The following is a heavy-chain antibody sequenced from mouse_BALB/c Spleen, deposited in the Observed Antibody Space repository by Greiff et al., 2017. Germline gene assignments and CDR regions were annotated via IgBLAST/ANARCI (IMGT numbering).Heavy chain of an antibody. V-gene: IGHV2-9*02. CDR2: IWAGGST. Sequence: VMLVESGPGLVAPSQSLSITCTVSGFSLTSYGVHWVRQPPGKGLEWLGVIWAGGSTNYNSALMSRLSISKDNSKSQVFLKMNSLQTDDTAMYYCARVYGNYEDAMDYWGQGTSVTVSS. J-gene: IGHJ4*01. D-gene: IGHD2-1*01. CDR1: GFSLTSYG. CDR3: ARVYGNYEDAMDY.